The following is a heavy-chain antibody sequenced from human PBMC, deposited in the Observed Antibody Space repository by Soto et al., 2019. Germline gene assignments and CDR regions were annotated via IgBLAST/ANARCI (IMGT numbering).Heavy chain of an antibody. CDR1: GGSISSYY. D-gene: IGHD1-26*01. J-gene: IGHJ6*02. CDR3: GRDHGSYYSGGYYGMDV. CDR2: IYYSGST. V-gene: IGHV4-59*01. Sequence: QVQLQESGPGLVKPSETLSLTCTVSGGSISSYYWSWIRQPPGKGLEWIGYIYYSGSTNYNPSLNSRVTISVDTSKNQFSLKLSSVTAADTAVYYCGRDHGSYYSGGYYGMDVWGQGTTVTVSS.